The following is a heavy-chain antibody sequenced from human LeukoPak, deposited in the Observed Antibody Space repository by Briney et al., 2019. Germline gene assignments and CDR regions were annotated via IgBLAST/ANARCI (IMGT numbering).Heavy chain of an antibody. CDR3: ASLSGSYSAYYMDV. CDR1: GYSISSGYY. D-gene: IGHD1-26*01. Sequence: SETLSLTCAVSGYSISSGYYWGWIRQPPGKGLEWIASIYHSGSTYYNPSLKSRVTISVDTSKNQFSLRQSSVTAADTAVYYCASLSGSYSAYYMDVWGEGTTVTVSS. J-gene: IGHJ6*03. CDR2: IYHSGST. V-gene: IGHV4-38-2*01.